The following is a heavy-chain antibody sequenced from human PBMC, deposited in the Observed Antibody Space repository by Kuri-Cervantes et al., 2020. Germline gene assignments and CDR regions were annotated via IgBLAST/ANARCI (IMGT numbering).Heavy chain of an antibody. D-gene: IGHD4-17*01. CDR3: ARSGHDYGDFLDAFDI. CDR2: ISYTGST. CDR1: GGSISSVGFY. J-gene: IGHJ3*02. Sequence: SETLSLTCTVSGGSISSVGFYWGWIRQSPGKGLEWIGSISYTGSTYYSPSLRSRVTISVDTSKKQFSLKLTSVTAADTAVYYCARSGHDYGDFLDAFDIWGQGTMVTVSS. V-gene: IGHV4-39*01.